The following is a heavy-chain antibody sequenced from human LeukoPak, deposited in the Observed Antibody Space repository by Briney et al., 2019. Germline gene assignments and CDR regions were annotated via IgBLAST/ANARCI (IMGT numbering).Heavy chain of an antibody. CDR1: GFTLSRYS. D-gene: IGHD5-12*01. CDR2: ISSSTSYI. CDR3: ARGPQWLRLPYNWFDP. Sequence: GGSLRLSCAASGFTLSRYSMNWVRQAPGKGLEWVASISSSTSYIYYADSVKGRFTISRDNAKNSLYLQMNSLRDEDTAVYYCARGPQWLRLPYNWFDPWGQGTLVTVSS. J-gene: IGHJ5*02. V-gene: IGHV3-21*01.